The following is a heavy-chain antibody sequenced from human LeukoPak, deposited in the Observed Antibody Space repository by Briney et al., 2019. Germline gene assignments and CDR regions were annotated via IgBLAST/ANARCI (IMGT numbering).Heavy chain of an antibody. CDR3: AKGSGSGWYGWFAP. J-gene: IGHJ5*02. Sequence: GGPLRLSCAASGFTLSDSAMYWVRKAPGRGLEWVSSIEASGGPTYYADSVKGRFTISRDNSKNTFYLQMNSLRAEDTAVYYCAKGSGSGWYGWFAPWGQGTLVTVSS. CDR2: IEASGGPT. CDR1: GFTLSDSA. V-gene: IGHV3-23*01. D-gene: IGHD6-19*01.